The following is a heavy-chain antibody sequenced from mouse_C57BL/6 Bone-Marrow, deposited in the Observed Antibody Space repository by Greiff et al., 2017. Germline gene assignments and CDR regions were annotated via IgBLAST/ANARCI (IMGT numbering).Heavy chain of an antibody. V-gene: IGHV1-53*01. J-gene: IGHJ1*03. CDR1: GYTFTSYW. Sequence: QVQLQQPGTELVKPGASVKLSCKASGYTFTSYWMHWVKQRPGQGLEWIGNINPSNGGTNYNEKFKSKATLTVDKSSSTAYMQLSSLTSEDSAVYYCARSGLYDGYYVWYFDVWGTGTTVTVSS. CDR3: ARSGLYDGYYVWYFDV. CDR2: INPSNGGT. D-gene: IGHD2-3*01.